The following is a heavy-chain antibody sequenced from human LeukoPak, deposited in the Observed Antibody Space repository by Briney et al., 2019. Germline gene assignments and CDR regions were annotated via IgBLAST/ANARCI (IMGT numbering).Heavy chain of an antibody. V-gene: IGHV3-21*01. Sequence: PGGSLRLSCAASGFTFSSYSMNWVRQAPGKGLEWVSSISSSSSYIYYADSVKGRFTISRDNAKNSLYLQMSSLRAEDTAVYYCARDILGRDYGDYYYYYGMDVWGQGTTVTVSS. CDR1: GFTFSSYS. CDR2: ISSSSSYI. J-gene: IGHJ6*02. D-gene: IGHD4-17*01. CDR3: ARDILGRDYGDYYYYYGMDV.